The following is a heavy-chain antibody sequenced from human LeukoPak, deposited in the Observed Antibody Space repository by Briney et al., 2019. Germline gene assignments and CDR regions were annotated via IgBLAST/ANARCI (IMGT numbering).Heavy chain of an antibody. CDR1: GFTFSSYA. J-gene: IGHJ6*02. Sequence: GGSLRLSCAASGFTFSSYAMSWVRQAPGKGLEWVSAISGSGGSTYYADSVKGRFTISRDNSKNTLYLQMNSLRAEDTAVYYCAIDVVVVPAAIEVRYYGMDVWGQGTTVTVSS. D-gene: IGHD2-2*01. CDR3: AIDVVVVPAAIEVRYYGMDV. CDR2: ISGSGGST. V-gene: IGHV3-23*01.